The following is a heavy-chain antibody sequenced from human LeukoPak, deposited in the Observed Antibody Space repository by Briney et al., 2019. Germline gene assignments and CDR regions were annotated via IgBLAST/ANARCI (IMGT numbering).Heavy chain of an antibody. CDR1: GFTVSSNY. D-gene: IGHD6-19*01. J-gene: IGHJ6*02. V-gene: IGHV3-53*01. Sequence: GGSLRLSCAASGFTVSSNYMSWVRQAPGKGLEWVSVIYSGGSTYYADSVKGRFTISRDNSKNTLYLQMNSLRAEDTAVYYCARLPGYSSFYYGTDVWGQGTTVTVSS. CDR2: IYSGGST. CDR3: ARLPGYSSFYYGTDV.